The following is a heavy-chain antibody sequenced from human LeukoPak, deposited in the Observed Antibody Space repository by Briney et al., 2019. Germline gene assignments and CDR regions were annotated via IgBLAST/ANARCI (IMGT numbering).Heavy chain of an antibody. V-gene: IGHV1-24*01. CDR3: ATPSFFGVVISAFHF. CDR1: GYTLTELP. D-gene: IGHD3-3*01. Sequence: ASVKVSCKLSGYTLTELPMHWVRQAPGKGLQWMGGFDPEDGETIYAQKLQGRVTMTQDTSTDTAYMELSSLTYEDTAVYYCATPSFFGVVISAFHFWGQGTKVTVSS. CDR2: FDPEDGET. J-gene: IGHJ3*01.